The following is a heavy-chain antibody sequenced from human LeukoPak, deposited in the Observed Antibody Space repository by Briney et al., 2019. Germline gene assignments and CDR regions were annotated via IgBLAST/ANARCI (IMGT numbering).Heavy chain of an antibody. CDR3: ATSRDPFIAAAGINYYYMDV. J-gene: IGHJ6*03. CDR2: IYTSGST. D-gene: IGHD6-13*01. V-gene: IGHV4-61*02. CDR1: GGSISSGSYY. Sequence: KPSETLSLTCTVSGGSISSGSYYWSWIRQPAGKGLEWIGRIYTSGSTNYNPSLKSRVTISVDTSKNQFSLKLSSVTAADTAVYYCATSRDPFIAAAGINYYYMDVWGKGTTVTISS.